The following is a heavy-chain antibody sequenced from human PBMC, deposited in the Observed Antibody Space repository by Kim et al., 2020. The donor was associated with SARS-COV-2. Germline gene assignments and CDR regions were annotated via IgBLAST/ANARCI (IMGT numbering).Heavy chain of an antibody. Sequence: GGSLRLSCAASGFTFSSYAMHWVRQAPGKGLDWVAAIWLDGSEAYYADSVKGRLTISRDNSKNMLYLQMSSLRPDDTAVYYCARDNTHINLAADHWGQGTLVSVSS. CDR3: ARDNTHINLAADH. D-gene: IGHD2-21*01. CDR2: IWLDGSEA. J-gene: IGHJ4*02. CDR1: GFTFSSYA. V-gene: IGHV3-30-3*01.